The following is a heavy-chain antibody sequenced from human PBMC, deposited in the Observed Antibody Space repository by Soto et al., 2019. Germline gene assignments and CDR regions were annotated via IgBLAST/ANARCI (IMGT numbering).Heavy chain of an antibody. D-gene: IGHD3-10*01. CDR2: INPFDGSR. V-gene: IGHV1-46*03. Sequence: ASVKVSCKASGGTFTSYYLHWVRQAPGQGLEWMGWINPFDGSRMFAQSFQGRVTFTRDTSTSTVYMELSGLRSDDTAVYYCSRVDPGETSPFDHWGQGTLVTVSS. J-gene: IGHJ4*02. CDR3: SRVDPGETSPFDH. CDR1: GGTFTSYY.